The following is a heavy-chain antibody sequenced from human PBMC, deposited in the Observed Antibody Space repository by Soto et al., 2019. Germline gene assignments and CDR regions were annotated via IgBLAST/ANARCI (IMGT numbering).Heavy chain of an antibody. CDR2: IYYSGST. J-gene: IGHJ5*02. Sequence: PSETLSLTCTVSGGSISSYYWSSIRHPPGKGLEGIGYIYYSGSTNHNPALKRRVTIFVDTSKNQFYLKLSSMTGDATAVSNCARSPVFGEFTDNWFDPWGQGNLVTVSS. D-gene: IGHD3-10*02. CDR1: GGSISSYY. V-gene: IGHV4-59*08. CDR3: ARSPVFGEFTDNWFDP.